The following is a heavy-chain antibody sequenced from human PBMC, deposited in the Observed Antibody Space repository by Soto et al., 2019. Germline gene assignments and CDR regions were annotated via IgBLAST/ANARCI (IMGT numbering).Heavy chain of an antibody. Sequence: PGGSLRLSCAVSGFPFTSYTMSWVHRVPGRGLEWVSAISGSGGGTYYADSVKGRFTISRDNSNNTFYLQMNSLRAGDTAINYCAKPPIASQNPSYNWLDSWGQGTLVTVSS. J-gene: IGHJ5*01. CDR2: ISGSGGGT. V-gene: IGHV3-23*01. D-gene: IGHD6-13*01. CDR3: AKPPIASQNPSYNWLDS. CDR1: GFPFTSYT.